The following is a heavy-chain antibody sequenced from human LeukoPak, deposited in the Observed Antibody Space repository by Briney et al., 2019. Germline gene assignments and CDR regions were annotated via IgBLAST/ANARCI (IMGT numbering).Heavy chain of an antibody. V-gene: IGHV3-23*01. CDR1: GFTFKNYA. J-gene: IGHJ4*02. D-gene: IGHD5-12*01. CDR3: AKRNSGYDYFDY. CDR2: ISGDAVTS. Sequence: GGSLRLSCAASGFTFKNYAMNWVRQSPGQGLEWVSTISGDAVTSWYADSVKGRFTVSRDNSKNIVFLQMSNLRAEDTAVYYCAKRNSGYDYFDYWGQGTLVTVSS.